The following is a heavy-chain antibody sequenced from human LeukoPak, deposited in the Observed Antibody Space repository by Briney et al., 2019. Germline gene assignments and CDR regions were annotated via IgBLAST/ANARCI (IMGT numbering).Heavy chain of an antibody. V-gene: IGHV3-30*02. CDR2: IRYDGSNK. CDR1: GFTFSSYG. CDR3: ARGSLLLSDAFDI. Sequence: GGSLRLSCAASGFTFSSYGMHWVRQAPGKGLEWVAFIRYDGSNKYYADSVKGRFTISRDNAKNSLYLQMNSLRAEDTAVYYCARGSLLLSDAFDIWGQGTMVTVSS. J-gene: IGHJ3*02. D-gene: IGHD2/OR15-2a*01.